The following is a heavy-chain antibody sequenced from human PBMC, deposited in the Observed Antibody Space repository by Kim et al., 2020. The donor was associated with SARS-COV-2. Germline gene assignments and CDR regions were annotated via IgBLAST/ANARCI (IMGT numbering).Heavy chain of an antibody. Sequence: STAYADSVKGRFTISKDNAKNTLYLQMNSLRAEDTAVYYCAREGGGMDVWGQGTTVTVSS. CDR2: ST. J-gene: IGHJ6*02. V-gene: IGHV3-74*01. CDR3: AREGGGMDV. D-gene: IGHD1-26*01.